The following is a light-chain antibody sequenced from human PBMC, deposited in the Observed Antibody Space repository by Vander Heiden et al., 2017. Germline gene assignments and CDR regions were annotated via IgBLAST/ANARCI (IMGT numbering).Light chain of an antibody. J-gene: IGKJ1*01. V-gene: IGKV3-15*01. CDR3: QQYNNWPWWT. Sequence: EIVMTQSPATLSVSPGERATLSCRASQSVSSNLAWYQQKPGQAPRLLIYGASTRATGIPARFSGTGYGTEFTLTISSRQSEDFAVYYCQQYNNWPWWTFGQGTKVEIK. CDR1: QSVSSN. CDR2: GAS.